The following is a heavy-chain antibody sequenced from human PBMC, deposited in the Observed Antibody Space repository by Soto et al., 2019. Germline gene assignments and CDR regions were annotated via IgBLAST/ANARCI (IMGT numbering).Heavy chain of an antibody. Sequence: SETLSLTCTVSGGSISSGDYYWSWIRQPPGKGLEWIGYIYYSGSTYYNPSLKSRVTISVDTSKNQFSLKLSSVTAADTAVYYCARGGPVYYYIDYSGQGTLVTVSS. J-gene: IGHJ4*02. CDR2: IYYSGST. V-gene: IGHV4-30-4*01. D-gene: IGHD6-6*01. CDR1: GGSISSGDYY. CDR3: ARGGPVYYYIDY.